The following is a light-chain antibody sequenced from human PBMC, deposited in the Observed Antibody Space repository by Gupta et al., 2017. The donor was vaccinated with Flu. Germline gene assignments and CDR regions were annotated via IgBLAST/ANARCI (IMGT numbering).Light chain of an antibody. Sequence: DFPLTQPPSSLSASVGDRVTITCRASQSISTYLNWYQHKPGKAPKVLIYAASTLQSGVPSRFSGSGSETEFTLTISSLQPEDFATYYCQQCDRIPYTFGQGTKLEIK. CDR1: QSISTY. J-gene: IGKJ2*01. V-gene: IGKV1-39*01. CDR3: QQCDRIPYT. CDR2: AAS.